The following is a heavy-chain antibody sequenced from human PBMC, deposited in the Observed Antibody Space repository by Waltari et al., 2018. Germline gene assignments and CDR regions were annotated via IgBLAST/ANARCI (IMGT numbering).Heavy chain of an antibody. CDR3: MRQALGYCTSAACRRLES. V-gene: IGHV4-38-2*01. CDR2: TYHDGTT. Sequence: QIQLQESGPGLLEPSETLSLTCDVSAYAVNSGFYWGWIRQPPGRGLEWIGTTYHDGTTFYNPTLKNRLTISMDTSKNQFFLKVNSVTAADTAMYYCMRQALGYCTSAACRRLESWGQGTLVTVSS. D-gene: IGHD2-8*02. CDR1: AYAVNSGFY. J-gene: IGHJ4*02.